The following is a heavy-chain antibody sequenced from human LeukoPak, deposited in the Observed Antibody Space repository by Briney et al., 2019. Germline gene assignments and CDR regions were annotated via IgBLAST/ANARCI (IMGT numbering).Heavy chain of an antibody. CDR2: INPSGGST. CDR3: ARDSSWLFI. D-gene: IGHD3-9*01. V-gene: IGHV1-46*01. CDR1: GYTFTGYY. J-gene: IGHJ3*02. Sequence: ASVKVSCKASGYTFTGYYMHWVRQAPGQGLEWMGWINPSGGSTSYAQKFQGRVTMTRDMSTSTVYMELSSLRSEDTAVYYCARDSSWLFIWGQGTMVTVSS.